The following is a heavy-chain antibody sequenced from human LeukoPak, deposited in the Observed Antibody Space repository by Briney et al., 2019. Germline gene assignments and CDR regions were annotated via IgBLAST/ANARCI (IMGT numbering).Heavy chain of an antibody. CDR3: ARAVFLEDPYGMDV. CDR2: ISAYNGNT. D-gene: IGHD3-3*01. J-gene: IGHJ6*02. V-gene: IGHV1-18*01. CDR1: GYTFTSYG. Sequence: ASVKVSCKASGYTFTSYGISWVRQAPGQGLEWMGWISAYNGNTNYAQKLQGRVTMTTDTSTSTAYMELSSLRSEDTAVYYCARAVFLEDPYGMDVWGQGTTVTVSS.